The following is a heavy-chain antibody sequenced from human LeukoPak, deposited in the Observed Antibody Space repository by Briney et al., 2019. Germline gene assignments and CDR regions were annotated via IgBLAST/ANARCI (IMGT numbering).Heavy chain of an antibody. D-gene: IGHD6-19*01. Sequence: SETLSLTCTVSGGSISSYYWSWLRQPPGKGLEWIGYIYYSGSTNYDPSLKSRVTISVDTSKNQFSLKLSSVTAADTAVYYCARHSRQWLVNWGQGTLVTVSS. V-gene: IGHV4-59*08. J-gene: IGHJ4*02. CDR2: IYYSGST. CDR3: ARHSRQWLVN. CDR1: GGSISSYY.